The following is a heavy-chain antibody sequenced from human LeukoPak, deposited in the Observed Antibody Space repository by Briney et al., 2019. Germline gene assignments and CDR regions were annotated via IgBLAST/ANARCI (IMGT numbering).Heavy chain of an antibody. CDR3: ARGSKIGATGKDAFDI. CDR1: GYTFTDYY. Sequence: ASVKVSCKPSGYTFTDYYLHGVRQAPGQGPEWMAWINPNSGVTDYAQRFQGRVTTTRDTSISTAYMELSRLISDDTAVYYCARGSKIGATGKDAFDIWGQGTMVTVSS. V-gene: IGHV1-2*02. CDR2: INPNSGVT. D-gene: IGHD1-1*01. J-gene: IGHJ3*02.